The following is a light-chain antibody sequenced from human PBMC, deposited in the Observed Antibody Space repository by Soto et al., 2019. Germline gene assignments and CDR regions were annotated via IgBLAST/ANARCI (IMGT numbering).Light chain of an antibody. V-gene: IGLV2-8*01. J-gene: IGLJ1*01. Sequence: QSVLTQPPSASGSPGQSVTISCTGTSSDVGGYNYVSWYQQHPGKAPKLMIYEVSKRPSGVPDRFSGSKSGNTASLTVSGLQAEDVADYFCSSYAGSNKPSYVFGTGTKVTVL. CDR3: SSYAGSNKPSYV. CDR1: SSDVGGYNY. CDR2: EVS.